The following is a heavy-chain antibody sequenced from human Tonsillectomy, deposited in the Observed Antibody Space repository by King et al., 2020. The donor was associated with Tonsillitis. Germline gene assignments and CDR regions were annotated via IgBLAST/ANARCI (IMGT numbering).Heavy chain of an antibody. Sequence: VQLVESGGGLVQPGRSLRLSCAASGFTFDDYAMHWVRQAPGKGLEWVSGISWNSGSIGYADSVKGRFTISRDNAKNSLYLQMNSLRAEDTALYYCAKDIEHYYYDSSGYYDYWGQGTLVTVSS. J-gene: IGHJ4*02. CDR1: GFTFDDYA. CDR2: ISWNSGSI. CDR3: AKDIEHYYYDSSGYYDY. D-gene: IGHD3-22*01. V-gene: IGHV3-9*01.